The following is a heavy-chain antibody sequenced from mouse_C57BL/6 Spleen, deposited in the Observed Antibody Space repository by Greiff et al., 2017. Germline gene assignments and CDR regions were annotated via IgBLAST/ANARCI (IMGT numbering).Heavy chain of an antibody. CDR2: IYPGSGST. J-gene: IGHJ1*03. D-gene: IGHD1-1*01. CDR3: ARDYYGSSYFSYWYFDV. Sequence: QVQLKQPGAELVKPGASVKMSCKASGYTFTSYWITWVKQRPGQGLEWIGDIYPGSGSTNYNEKFKSKATLTVDTSSSTAYMQLSSLTSEDSAVYYCARDYYGSSYFSYWYFDVWGTGTTVTVSS. V-gene: IGHV1-55*01. CDR1: GYTFTSYW.